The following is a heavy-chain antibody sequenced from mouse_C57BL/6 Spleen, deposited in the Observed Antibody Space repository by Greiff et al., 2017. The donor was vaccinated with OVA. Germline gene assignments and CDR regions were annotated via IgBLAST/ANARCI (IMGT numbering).Heavy chain of an antibody. Sequence: EVQLQQSGPELVKPGASVKISCKASGYTFTDYYMNWVKQSHGKSLEWIGDINPNNGGTSYNQKFKGKATLTVDKSSSTDYMELRSLTSEDSAVYYCARWLLRGYFDYWGQGTTLTVSS. J-gene: IGHJ2*01. CDR1: GYTFTDYY. V-gene: IGHV1-26*01. D-gene: IGHD2-3*01. CDR3: ARWLLRGYFDY. CDR2: INPNNGGT.